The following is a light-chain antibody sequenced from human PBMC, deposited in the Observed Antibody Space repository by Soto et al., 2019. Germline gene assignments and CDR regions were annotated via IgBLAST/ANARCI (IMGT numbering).Light chain of an antibody. V-gene: IGLV1-44*01. J-gene: IGLJ2*01. CDR1: SSNIGSNT. Sequence: QSVLTQPPSASGTPGQRVTISCSRSSSNIGSNTVNWYQQLPGTAPKLLIYSNNQRPSGVPDRFSGSKSGTSASLAISGLQSEDEADYYCAAWDDSLNGVVFGGGTKLTLL. CDR3: AAWDDSLNGVV. CDR2: SNN.